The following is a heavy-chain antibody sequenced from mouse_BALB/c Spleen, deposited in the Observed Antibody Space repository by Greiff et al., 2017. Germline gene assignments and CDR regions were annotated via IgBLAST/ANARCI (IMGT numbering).Heavy chain of an antibody. V-gene: IGHV3-2*02. J-gene: IGHJ2*01. CDR2: ISYSGST. CDR3: ARYGNYVDYFDY. CDR1: GYSITSDYA. D-gene: IGHD2-1*01. Sequence: VQLKESGPGLVKPSQSLSLTCTVTGYSITSDYAWNWIRQFPGNKLEWMGYISYSGSTSYNPSLKSRISITRDTSKNQFFLQLNSVTTEDTATYYCARYGNYVDYFDYWGQGTTLTVSS.